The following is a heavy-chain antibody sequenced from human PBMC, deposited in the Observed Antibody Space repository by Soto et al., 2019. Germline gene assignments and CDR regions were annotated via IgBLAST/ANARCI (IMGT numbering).Heavy chain of an antibody. V-gene: IGHV4-61*01. CDR2: IYYSGST. J-gene: IGHJ4*02. CDR3: ARRYGGNFDY. Sequence: ETLSLTCTVSGGSISSSSYYWSWIRQPPGKGLEWIGYIYYSGSTNYNPSLKSRVTISVDTSKNQFSLKLSSVTAADTAVYYCARRYGGNFDYWGQGTLVTSPQ. D-gene: IGHD1-26*01. CDR1: GGSISSSSYY.